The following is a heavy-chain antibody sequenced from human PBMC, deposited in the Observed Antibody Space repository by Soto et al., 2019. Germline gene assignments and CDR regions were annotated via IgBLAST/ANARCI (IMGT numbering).Heavy chain of an antibody. CDR3: AKSLDIHYKNWFDP. Sequence: EVQILDTGGSLVQPGGSLRLACAASGFTFSSAAMNWFRQAPGKGLEWVSIISGTDTRTYYADSVKGRFTISRDNSMNTLYLDMNSLRAEDTAVYYCAKSLDIHYKNWFDPWGQGTLVTVSS. CDR1: GFTFSSAA. D-gene: IGHD4-4*01. V-gene: IGHV3-23*01. CDR2: ISGTDTRT. J-gene: IGHJ5*02.